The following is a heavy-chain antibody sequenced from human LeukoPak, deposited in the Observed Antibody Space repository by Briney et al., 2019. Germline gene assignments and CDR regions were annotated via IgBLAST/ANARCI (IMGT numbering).Heavy chain of an antibody. CDR3: ARGIAAAGTKYGSFDP. D-gene: IGHD6-13*01. CDR1: GYTFTSYG. V-gene: IGHV1-18*01. Sequence: AASLKVSCKASGYTFTSYGISWVRQAPGQGLEWMGWINAYNGNTNYAQKLQGRVTMTTDTSTSTAYMELRSLRSDDTAVYYCARGIAAAGTKYGSFDPWGQGTLVTVSS. CDR2: INAYNGNT. J-gene: IGHJ5*02.